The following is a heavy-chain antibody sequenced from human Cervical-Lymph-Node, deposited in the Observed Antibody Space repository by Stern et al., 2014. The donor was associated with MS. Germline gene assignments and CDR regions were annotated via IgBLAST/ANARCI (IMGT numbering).Heavy chain of an antibody. D-gene: IGHD4-23*01. CDR1: GGSGSRGSYY. V-gene: IGHV4-61*01. CDR3: ARGAVALLGSASIYYGMDV. J-gene: IGHJ6*02. Sequence: QLQLQESGPGLVKPSETLSLTCTGSGGSGSRGSYYWSWIRQRPGKGLEWIGYMSDGGSTKYNPSLKSRVAISIDTSRNQFSLNLRSVTTADTSVYFCARGAVALLGSASIYYGMDVWGQGTSVTVSS. CDR2: MSDGGST.